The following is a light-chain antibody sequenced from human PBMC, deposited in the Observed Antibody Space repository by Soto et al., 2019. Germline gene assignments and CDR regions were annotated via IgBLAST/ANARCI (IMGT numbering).Light chain of an antibody. J-gene: IGKJ1*01. CDR3: QEVHSIGGT. CDR2: AAS. CDR1: QSISRR. V-gene: IGKV1-39*01. Sequence: DIQLTQSPPSLSATVGDRVTLPCRASQSISRRLNWYQKNQGKAPNLLICAASTLQSGVQSRISGSGSGKEFTITINTLQPEDFGTQYCQEVHSIGGTFGQGTKVEIK.